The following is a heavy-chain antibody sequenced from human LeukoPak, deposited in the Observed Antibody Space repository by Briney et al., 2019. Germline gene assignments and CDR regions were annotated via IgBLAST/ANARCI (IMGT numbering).Heavy chain of an antibody. D-gene: IGHD3-10*01. CDR1: GFTLGEYY. Sequence: GGSLRLSCAAFGFTLGEYYMSWIRQAPGEAPEWISYINSLSTTIHYADSVKGRLTISRDNAKNSLYLQMSSLRAEDTAVYYCARDRFGLFDYWGQGTLVTVSS. J-gene: IGHJ4*02. V-gene: IGHV3-11*01. CDR3: ARDRFGLFDY. CDR2: INSLSTTI.